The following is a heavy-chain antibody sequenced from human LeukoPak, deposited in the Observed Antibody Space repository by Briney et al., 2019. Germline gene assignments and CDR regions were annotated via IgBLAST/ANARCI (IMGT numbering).Heavy chain of an antibody. J-gene: IGHJ4*02. CDR3: ARPIGYCSSTSCRLYFDY. V-gene: IGHV1-18*04. CDR2: ISAYNGNT. D-gene: IGHD2-2*01. CDR1: GYSFTSYG. Sequence: ASVKVSCKASGYSFTSYGISWVRQAPGQGLEWMGWISAYNGNTNYAQKPQGRVTMTTDTSTSTAYMELRSLRSDDTAVYYCARPIGYCSSTSCRLYFDYWGQGTLVTVSS.